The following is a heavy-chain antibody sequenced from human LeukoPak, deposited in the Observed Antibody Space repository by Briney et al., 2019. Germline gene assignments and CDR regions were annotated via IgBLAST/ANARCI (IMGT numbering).Heavy chain of an antibody. V-gene: IGHV3-21*01. CDR2: ISSSPSYI. D-gene: IGHD3-3*01. CDR1: GFSFSRYN. CDR3: ARDPSDFWSGYFFDY. Sequence: PGGSLRLSCAASGFSFSRYNMNWVRQAPGKGLEWVSSISSSPSYIYYADSVKGRFTISRDNAKNSLYLQMNSLRAEDTAVYYCARDPSDFWSGYFFDYWGQGTLVTVSS. J-gene: IGHJ4*02.